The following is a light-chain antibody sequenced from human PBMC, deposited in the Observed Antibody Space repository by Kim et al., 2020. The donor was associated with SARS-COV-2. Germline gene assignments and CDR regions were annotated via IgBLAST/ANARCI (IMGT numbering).Light chain of an antibody. J-gene: IGKJ2*01. CDR1: QRVSHN. V-gene: IGKV3-15*01. CDR2: GAY. Sequence: SPGERATLSCKTSQRVSHNLAWYQQKPGQAPRLLIYGAYTRATGIPARFSGSGSGREFTLTISSLQSEDFAVYYCQQYNNWPPYTFGQGTKLEI. CDR3: QQYNNWPPYT.